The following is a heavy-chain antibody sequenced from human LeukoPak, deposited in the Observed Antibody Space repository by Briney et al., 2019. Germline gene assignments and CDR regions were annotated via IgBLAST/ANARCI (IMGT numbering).Heavy chain of an antibody. CDR2: INPNSGGT. Sequence: ASVKVSCKASGYTFTGYYMHWVRQAPGQGLEWMGWINPNSGGTNYAQKFQGRVTMTRDTSISTAYMDLSRLRSDDTAVYYCARGSIVGATFDYFDYWGQGTLVTVSS. CDR3: ARGSIVGATFDYFDY. V-gene: IGHV1-2*02. D-gene: IGHD1-26*01. CDR1: GYTFTGYY. J-gene: IGHJ4*02.